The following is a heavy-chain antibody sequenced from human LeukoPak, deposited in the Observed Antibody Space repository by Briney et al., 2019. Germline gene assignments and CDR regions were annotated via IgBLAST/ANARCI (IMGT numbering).Heavy chain of an antibody. V-gene: IGHV4-30-4*08. CDR1: GASISSGGYY. J-gene: IGHJ4*02. Sequence: SQTLSLTCTVSGASISSGGYYWSWIRQPPGRGLEWIGYISYSGATYYNPSLKSRLVISIDTSKNQFSLRLSSATAADTAVYYCARAERPWGLLDYWGQGTLVTVSS. D-gene: IGHD1-26*01. CDR3: ARAERPWGLLDY. CDR2: ISYSGAT.